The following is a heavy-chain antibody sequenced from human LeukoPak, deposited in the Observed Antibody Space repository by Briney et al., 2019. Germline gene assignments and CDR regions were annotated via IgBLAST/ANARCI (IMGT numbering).Heavy chain of an antibody. D-gene: IGHD7-27*01. J-gene: IGHJ4*02. CDR1: GGSISSSSYY. V-gene: IGHV4-39*07. CDR3: ARDKEETGVDY. Sequence: SETLSLTCTVSGGSISSSSYYWGWIRQPPGKGLEWIESIYYSGSTYYNPSLKSRVTISVDTSKNQFSLKLSSVTAADTAVYYCARDKEETGVDYWGQGTLVTVSS. CDR2: IYYSGST.